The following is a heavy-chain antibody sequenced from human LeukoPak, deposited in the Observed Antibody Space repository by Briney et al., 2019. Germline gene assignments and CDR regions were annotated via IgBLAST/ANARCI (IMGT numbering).Heavy chain of an antibody. V-gene: IGHV3-23*01. CDR3: AKHIYAVVSIQQ. D-gene: IGHD3-22*01. CDR2: ISGSGGST. CDR1: GFTFSSYA. Sequence: GGSLRLSCAASGFTFSSYAMSWVRQAPGKGLEWVSAISGSGGSTYYADSVKGRSTISRDNSKNTLYLQMNSLKTDDTAVYYCAKHIYAVVSIQQWGQGTLVTVSS. J-gene: IGHJ1*01.